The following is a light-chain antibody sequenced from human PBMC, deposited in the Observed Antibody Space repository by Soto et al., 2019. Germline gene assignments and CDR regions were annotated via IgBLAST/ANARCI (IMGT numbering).Light chain of an antibody. CDR1: QTVSSSY. Sequence: EFVLTQSPGTLSLSPGERATLSCRASQTVSSSYLAWYQQKPGQAPRLLIYGASSRATGIPDRFSGSGSGTDFTLTISRLEPEDFAVYYCQRYGGFGQGTKVDIK. J-gene: IGKJ1*01. CDR2: GAS. CDR3: QRYGG. V-gene: IGKV3-20*01.